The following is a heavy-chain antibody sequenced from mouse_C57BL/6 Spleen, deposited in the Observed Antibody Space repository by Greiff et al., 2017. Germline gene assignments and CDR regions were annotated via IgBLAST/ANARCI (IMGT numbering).Heavy chain of an antibody. Sequence: EVQLVESGGGLVQPGGSLKLSCAASGFTFSDYYMYWVRQTPEKRLEWVAYISNGGGSTYYPDTVKGRFTISRDNAKNTLYLQMSRLKSEDTAMYYCARGSNDYAMDYWGQGTSVTVSS. CDR3: ARGSNDYAMDY. D-gene: IGHD1-1*01. J-gene: IGHJ4*01. CDR2: ISNGGGST. CDR1: GFTFSDYY. V-gene: IGHV5-12*01.